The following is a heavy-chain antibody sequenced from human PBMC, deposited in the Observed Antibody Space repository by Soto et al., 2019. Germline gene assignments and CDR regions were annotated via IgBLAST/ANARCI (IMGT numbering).Heavy chain of an antibody. CDR3: ARDPAGDVLSY. Sequence: PGGSLRLSCAASGFTFSSYGMSWVRQAPGKGLEWVANIKQDGSEKYYVDSVKGRFTISRDNAQNSLYLQMNSLRAEDTAVXXCARDPAGDVLSYWGQGTXVTVSS. D-gene: IGHD3-16*01. J-gene: IGHJ4*01. V-gene: IGHV3-7*03. CDR2: IKQDGSEK. CDR1: GFTFSSYG.